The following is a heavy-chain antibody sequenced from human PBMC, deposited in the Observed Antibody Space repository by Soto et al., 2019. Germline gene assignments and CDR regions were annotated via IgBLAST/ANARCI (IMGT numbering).Heavy chain of an antibody. J-gene: IGHJ2*01. V-gene: IGHV1-18*01. CDR1: GYTFTSYG. CDR3: PRLLFQYDTPSGMPKYLDL. D-gene: IGHD3-22*01. CDR2: ISAYNGNT. Sequence: GASVKVSCKASGYTFTSYGISWVRQAPGQGLEWMGWISAYNGNTNYAQKLQGRVTMTTVTSTITAYMELRSLRSDDTAAYYCPRLLFQYDTPSGMPKYLDLWVRGTLVTVSS.